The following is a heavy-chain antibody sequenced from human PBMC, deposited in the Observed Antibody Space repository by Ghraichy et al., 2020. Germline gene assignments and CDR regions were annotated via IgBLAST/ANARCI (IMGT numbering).Heavy chain of an antibody. Sequence: SQTLSLTCTVSGGSIGSNSYYWGWIRQPPGQGLEWIGSIYYSGSTYYTPSLKGRVSLSVDTSKNQFSLKLISVTAADTAVYYCARQRRAAAGPHDAFDIWGQGTMVTVSS. CDR1: GGSIGSNSYY. CDR2: IYYSGST. J-gene: IGHJ3*02. D-gene: IGHD6-13*01. V-gene: IGHV4-39*01. CDR3: ARQRRAAAGPHDAFDI.